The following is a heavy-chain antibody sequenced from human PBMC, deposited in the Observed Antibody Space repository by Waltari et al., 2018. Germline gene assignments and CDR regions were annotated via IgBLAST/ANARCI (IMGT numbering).Heavy chain of an antibody. Sequence: QLQESGPGLVRPSEALSPPCTVSGGSLSRGYWSWIRQPPGTPLEYIGNIYYSGSTGYNPSLNSRVSISVDMSKNQFSLNLTSVTAADTATYYCAKMGSRARSYGWLENWGRGILVTVSS. CDR1: GGSLSRGY. V-gene: IGHV4-59*01. J-gene: IGHJ4*02. CDR2: IYYSGST. CDR3: AKMGSRARSYGWLEN. D-gene: IGHD5-18*01.